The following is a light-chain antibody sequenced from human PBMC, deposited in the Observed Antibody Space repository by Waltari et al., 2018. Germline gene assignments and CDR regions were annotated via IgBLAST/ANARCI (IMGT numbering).Light chain of an antibody. CDR3: QQYDNLPIT. CDR1: QDISNY. Sequence: DIRMTQSPSSLSASVGDRVTITCQASQDISNYLNWYKQKPGKAPKLLIYDASNLETGVPSRFSGSGSGTDFTFTISSLQPEDIATYYCQQYDNLPITFGQGTRLEIK. CDR2: DAS. J-gene: IGKJ5*01. V-gene: IGKV1-33*01.